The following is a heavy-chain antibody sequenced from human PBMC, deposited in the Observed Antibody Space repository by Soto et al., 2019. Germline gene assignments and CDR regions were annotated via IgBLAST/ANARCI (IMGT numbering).Heavy chain of an antibody. J-gene: IGHJ4*02. Sequence: EVQLVESGGGLVQPGGSLRLSCAASGFTFSSYSMNWVRQAPGKGLEWVSYISSSSSTIYYADSVKGRFTISRDNAKNSLYLQMNSLRDEDTAVYYCARYRKGYGDYWGGFDYWGQGTLVTVSS. CDR1: GFTFSSYS. V-gene: IGHV3-48*02. CDR3: ARYRKGYGDYWGGFDY. CDR2: ISSSSSTI. D-gene: IGHD4-17*01.